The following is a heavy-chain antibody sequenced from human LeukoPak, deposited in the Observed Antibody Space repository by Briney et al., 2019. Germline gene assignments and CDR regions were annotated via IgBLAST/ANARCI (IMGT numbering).Heavy chain of an antibody. Sequence: KPSETLSLTCAVYGGSFSGYYWSWIRQPPGKGLEWIGEINHSGSTNYNPSLKSRVTISVDTSKNQFSLKLSSVTAADTAVYYCARARSSGWRRYYFDYWGQGTLVTVSS. D-gene: IGHD6-19*01. CDR3: ARARSSGWRRYYFDY. CDR2: INHSGST. J-gene: IGHJ4*02. CDR1: GGSFSGYY. V-gene: IGHV4-34*01.